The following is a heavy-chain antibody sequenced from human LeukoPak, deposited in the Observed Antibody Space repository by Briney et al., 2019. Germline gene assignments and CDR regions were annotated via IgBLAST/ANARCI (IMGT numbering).Heavy chain of an antibody. D-gene: IGHD5-24*01. J-gene: IGHJ4*02. Sequence: PSETLSLTCTVSTGSINNYYWSWIRQTPGKRLEWIGYIHSSGTTNYNPSLKSRVTISLDTSKNQFSLKVYSATVADTAVYYCARGLSRRSDGYPATFDYWGQGTLVTVSS. CDR3: ARGLSRRSDGYPATFDY. V-gene: IGHV4-59*08. CDR1: TGSINNYY. CDR2: IHSSGTT.